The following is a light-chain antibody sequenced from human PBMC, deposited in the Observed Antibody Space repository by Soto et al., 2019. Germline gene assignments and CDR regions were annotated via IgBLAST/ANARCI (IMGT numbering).Light chain of an antibody. CDR2: DNN. Sequence: QSALTQPPSVSAAPGQKVNISCSGSSSNIGSNYVSWYQQLPGTAPKLLIYDNNKRPSGIPDRFSGSKSATSATLDITGLQTGDEADYYCGTWDNSLSARALFGGGTKVTVL. CDR1: SSNIGSNY. CDR3: GTWDNSLSARAL. V-gene: IGLV1-51*01. J-gene: IGLJ2*01.